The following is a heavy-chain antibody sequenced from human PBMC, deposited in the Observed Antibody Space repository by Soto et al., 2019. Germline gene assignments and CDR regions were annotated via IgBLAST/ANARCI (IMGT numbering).Heavy chain of an antibody. V-gene: IGHV4-39*01. CDR1: GGSISSHIYY. CDR2: IYYSGST. J-gene: IGHJ4*02. D-gene: IGHD3-10*01. Sequence: SEALSLTCTVPGGSISSHIYYWGWIRQPPGKGLEGIGSIYYSGSTYYNPSLKSRVPISVDTSKTQFSLKLSSVTAADTAVYYCARHTRNYYGSGTALGFDYWGQGTLVTVSS. CDR3: ARHTRNYYGSGTALGFDY.